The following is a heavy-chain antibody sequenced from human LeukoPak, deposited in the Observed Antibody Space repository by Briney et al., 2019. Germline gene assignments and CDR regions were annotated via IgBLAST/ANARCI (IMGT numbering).Heavy chain of an antibody. CDR3: ARDGGWGLYFDY. D-gene: IGHD6-19*01. V-gene: IGHV3-48*03. CDR2: ISTSGDTI. Sequence: PGGSLRLSCAASGFTFSSYEMNWVRQAPGKGLEWVSYISTSGDTIYYADSVKGRFTISRDDAKNSLSLQMNSLRAEDTALYYCARDGGWGLYFDYWGQGTLVTVSS. CDR1: GFTFSSYE. J-gene: IGHJ4*02.